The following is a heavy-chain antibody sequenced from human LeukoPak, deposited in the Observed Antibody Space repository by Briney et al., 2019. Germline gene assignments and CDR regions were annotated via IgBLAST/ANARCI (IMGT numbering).Heavy chain of an antibody. D-gene: IGHD3-3*01. CDR2: IFYNGNT. V-gene: IGHV4-34*12. CDR1: GGSFSGYY. Sequence: SETLSLTCAVYGGSFSGYYWSWIRQPPGKGLEWIGSIFYNGNTYYNPSLKSRVTISVDTSKNQFSLKLRSVTAADTAVYYCARQGSRGDFWSGYYRGDFDYWGQGTLVTVSS. CDR3: ARQGSRGDFWSGYYRGDFDY. J-gene: IGHJ4*02.